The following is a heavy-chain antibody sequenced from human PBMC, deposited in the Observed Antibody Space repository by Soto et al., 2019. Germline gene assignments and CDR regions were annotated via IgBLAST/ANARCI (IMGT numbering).Heavy chain of an antibody. V-gene: IGHV3-7*01. Sequence: EVQLVESGGGLVQPGGSLRLSCTVSGFTFSRYYMNWVRQAPGKGLEWVATIKEDGSEKFYVDSVKGRFTISRDNAKNSLFWQMNSLRFEDAALYYCASDMDDNSDYGDYLGQRTLVTVYS. CDR3: ASDMDDNSDYGDY. J-gene: IGHJ4*02. D-gene: IGHD4-4*01. CDR1: GFTFSRYY. CDR2: IKEDGSEK.